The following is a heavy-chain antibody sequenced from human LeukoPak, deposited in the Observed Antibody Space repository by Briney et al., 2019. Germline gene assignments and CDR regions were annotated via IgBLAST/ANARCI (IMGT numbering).Heavy chain of an antibody. J-gene: IGHJ5*02. Sequence: PVTRCLTCTVSGSSISSFYWSWIREPPGQGLEWIGYIYYSGSTKYNPSLKSHVYSSHDMSKNQLSQRLNSVTAADTAVYYCARGSWAPAMTTPPPDFDPWGQGNRV. V-gene: IGHV4-59*01. CDR2: IYYSGST. CDR1: GSSISSFY. D-gene: IGHD4-17*01. CDR3: ARGSWAPAMTTPPPDFDP.